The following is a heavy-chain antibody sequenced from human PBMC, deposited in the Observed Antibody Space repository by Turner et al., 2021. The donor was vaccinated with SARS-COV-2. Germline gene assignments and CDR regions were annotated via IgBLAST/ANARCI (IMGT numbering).Heavy chain of an antibody. CDR3: ARCGGDCSSQGVVPDY. D-gene: IGHD2-21*02. Sequence: QVQLLESGGGVVQPGRSLRLSCVASGFRFSNYAMHWLRRAPGKGLEWVAVISHDATTKHYAESVKGRFTISRDNSKNTLFLQMDSLRGEDTALFHCARCGGDCSSQGVVPDYWGQGTLVIVSS. CDR2: ISHDATTK. V-gene: IGHV3-30-3*01. J-gene: IGHJ4*02. CDR1: GFRFSNYA.